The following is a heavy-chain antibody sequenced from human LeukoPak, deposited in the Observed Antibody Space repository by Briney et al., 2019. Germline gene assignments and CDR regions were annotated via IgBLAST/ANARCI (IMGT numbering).Heavy chain of an antibody. CDR1: GFTFSSHA. J-gene: IGHJ4*02. V-gene: IGHV3-23*01. CDR2: ISASGGST. CDR3: AKGFYYDSSGYPTYDY. Sequence: GGSLTLSCAASGFTFSSHAMSWVRQAPGTGLEWVSDISASGGSTYYADSVKGRFTISRDNSKKTLYLQMNSLRAEDTAVYYCAKGFYYDSSGYPTYDYWGQGTLVTVSS. D-gene: IGHD3-22*01.